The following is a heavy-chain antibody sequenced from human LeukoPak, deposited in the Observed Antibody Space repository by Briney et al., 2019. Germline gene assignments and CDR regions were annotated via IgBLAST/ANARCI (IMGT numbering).Heavy chain of an antibody. CDR2: ISGYNGYT. Sequence: ASVKVCCKASGYTFTSYGISWVRQAPGQGLEWMGWISGYNGYTHYAHNLQGRVTMTTDTSTSTAYMELSSLRSDDTAVYYCARDEARYSSGYYPNWFDPWGQGTLVTVSS. CDR3: ARDEARYSSGYYPNWFDP. CDR1: GYTFTSYG. V-gene: IGHV1-18*01. J-gene: IGHJ5*02. D-gene: IGHD3-22*01.